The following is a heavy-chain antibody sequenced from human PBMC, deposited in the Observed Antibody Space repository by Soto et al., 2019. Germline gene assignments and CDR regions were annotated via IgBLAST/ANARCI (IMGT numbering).Heavy chain of an antibody. Sequence: QITLRESGPTLVKPTQTLTLTCTFSGFSVRSSGVAVGWIRQPPGKALEWLALVYWDDDKRYSPSLKNRLTITRDTSKNQVVLTMTNMDPVDTAIYYCAHGATSINHGYDYWGQGTLVTVSS. CDR1: GFSVRSSGVA. CDR2: VYWDDDK. J-gene: IGHJ4*02. D-gene: IGHD1-26*01. CDR3: AHGATSINHGYDY. V-gene: IGHV2-5*02.